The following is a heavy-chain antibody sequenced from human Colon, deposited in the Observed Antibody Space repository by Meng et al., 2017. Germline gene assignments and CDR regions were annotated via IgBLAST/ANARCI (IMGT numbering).Heavy chain of an antibody. J-gene: IGHJ4*02. V-gene: IGHV3-15*01. CDR3: GTDIYD. CDR2: IKSNNDGGTT. D-gene: IGHD2/OR15-2a*01. Sequence: VELEESGGGLGQPGGSLRLSCAAFGFTFTTAWMTWVRRTPGRGLEWVGRIKSNNDGGTTDYAAPVKGRFTISRDDSKSTLYLQMNSLKIEDTAMYYCGTDIYDWGQGTLVTVSS. CDR1: GFTFTTAW.